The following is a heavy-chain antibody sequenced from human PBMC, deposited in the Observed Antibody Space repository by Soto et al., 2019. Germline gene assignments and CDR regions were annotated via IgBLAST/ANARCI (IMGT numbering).Heavy chain of an antibody. D-gene: IGHD3-10*01. V-gene: IGHV3-74*01. Sequence: EVQLLESGGKLVQPGGSLTLSCAASGFAFKNHWMHWVRQAPGKGLVWVSRIHYDGSNTRYADSVNGRFTISRDNAKNTIYLHLTSRQGDATAGYYCARAWYNFSSGSARGGHWYFDLWGRGTLVTVSS. J-gene: IGHJ2*01. CDR1: GFAFKNHW. CDR3: ARAWYNFSSGSARGGHWYFDL. CDR2: IHYDGSNT.